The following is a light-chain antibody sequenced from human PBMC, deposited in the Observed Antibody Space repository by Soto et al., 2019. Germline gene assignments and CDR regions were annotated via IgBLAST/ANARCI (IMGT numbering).Light chain of an antibody. Sequence: EIVLTQSPATLSLSPGERATLSCRASQSVSSYLAWYQQKPGQAPRLLIYDASNRATGIPARFSGSGSGTDFTPTISSLEPEDFAVYYCQHRSNWLITFGRGTRLEMK. CDR3: QHRSNWLIT. J-gene: IGKJ5*01. CDR2: DAS. CDR1: QSVSSY. V-gene: IGKV3-11*01.